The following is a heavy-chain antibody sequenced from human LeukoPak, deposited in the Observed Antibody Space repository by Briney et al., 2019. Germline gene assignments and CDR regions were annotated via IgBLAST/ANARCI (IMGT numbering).Heavy chain of an antibody. Sequence: GASVKVSCKASGYTLTSYYMHWVRQAPGQGLEWMGIVNPSGGSTSYAQKFQGRVTMTRDTSTSTVYMELSSLRSEDTAVYYCARRALSSRVSDYWGQGTLVTVSS. V-gene: IGHV1-46*01. CDR1: GYTLTSYY. J-gene: IGHJ4*02. CDR3: ARRALSSRVSDY. D-gene: IGHD6-13*01. CDR2: VNPSGGST.